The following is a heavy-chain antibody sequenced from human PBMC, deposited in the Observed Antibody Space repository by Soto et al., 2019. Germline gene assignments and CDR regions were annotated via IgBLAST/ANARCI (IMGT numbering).Heavy chain of an antibody. D-gene: IGHD3-22*01. V-gene: IGHV4-34*01. CDR1: VGSFSGYY. CDR3: ARGNGMILAVQGDAPDKYYLDS. CDR2: INHSGNI. Sequence: SETLSLTCAVYVGSFSGYYWSWIRQPPGKGLEWIGEINHSGNINYNPSLKSRVTISVDTSKNQFSLKMRSVNAADTASYYCARGNGMILAVQGDAPDKYYLDSWSQGTLVTVSS. J-gene: IGHJ4*02.